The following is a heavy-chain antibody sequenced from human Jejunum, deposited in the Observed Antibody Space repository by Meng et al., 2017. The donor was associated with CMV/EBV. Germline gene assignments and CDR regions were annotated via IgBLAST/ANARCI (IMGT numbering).Heavy chain of an antibody. V-gene: IGHV4-59*08. Sequence: QGRRPLLVTPPYTLSPTVAAAVGSISTYHWGWIRQPPGKGLEWMGNNYYSGSTNYNPSLASRVTISVDSSKNQFSLKLSSVTAADTAVYYCARHQNGGTYPLDYWGQGTLVTISS. CDR1: VGSISTYH. CDR2: NYYSGST. D-gene: IGHD3-16*02. CDR3: ARHQNGGTYPLDY. J-gene: IGHJ4*02.